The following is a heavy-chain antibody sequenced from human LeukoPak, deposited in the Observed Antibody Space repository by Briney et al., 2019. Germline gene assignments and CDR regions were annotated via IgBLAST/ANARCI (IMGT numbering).Heavy chain of an antibody. D-gene: IGHD3-22*01. CDR1: GFTFSNYG. CDR3: AREGFIYDTRGGYFDY. J-gene: IGHJ4*02. CDR2: ITSSSSYI. V-gene: IGHV3-21*01. Sequence: KTGGSLRLSCAASGFTFSNYGMNWVRQTPGKGLEWVSSITSSSSYIYYADSVKGRFTISRDDAKNSLYLQMDSLRAEDTVVYYCAREGFIYDTRGGYFDYWGQGTLVTVSS.